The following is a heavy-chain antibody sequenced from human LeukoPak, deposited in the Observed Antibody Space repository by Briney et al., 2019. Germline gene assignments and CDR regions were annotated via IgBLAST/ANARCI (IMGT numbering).Heavy chain of an antibody. Sequence: GGSLRLSRAASGFTFSSYAMSWVRQAPGKGLEWVSAISGSGGSTYYADSVKGRFTISRDNSKNTLYLQMNSLRAEDTAVYYCAKEVVITFGGVIVTRGFDYWGQGTLVTVSP. D-gene: IGHD3-16*02. V-gene: IGHV3-23*01. J-gene: IGHJ4*02. CDR2: ISGSGGST. CDR1: GFTFSSYA. CDR3: AKEVVITFGGVIVTRGFDY.